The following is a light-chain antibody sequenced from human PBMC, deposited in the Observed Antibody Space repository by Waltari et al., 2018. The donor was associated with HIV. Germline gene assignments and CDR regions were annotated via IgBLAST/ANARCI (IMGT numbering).Light chain of an antibody. V-gene: IGLV1-44*01. CDR2: TNT. J-gene: IGLJ2*01. Sequence: QSVLTQPPSASGTSGQRVTISCSGSSFNIGDNTVNWYQQLPGTAPKLLIYTNTPRPSWAPAQFSGAQSGTSASLAIIVRQSEDEADYYCATWYDSLNGHVVFGGGTKLTVL. CDR3: ATWYDSLNGHVV. CDR1: SFNIGDNT.